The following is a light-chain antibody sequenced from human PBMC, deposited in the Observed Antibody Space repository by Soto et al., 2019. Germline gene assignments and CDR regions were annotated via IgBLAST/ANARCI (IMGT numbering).Light chain of an antibody. V-gene: IGKV3-20*01. CDR3: QHFGSSRWP. CDR1: QSVSGTY. J-gene: IGKJ1*01. CDR2: GAS. Sequence: EIVLTQSPGTLSLSPGERATLSCWASQSVSGTYLAWYQQKPGQAPRLLIYGASSRATGIPDRFSGSGSGTDFTLTISRLEPDDVAVYFCQHFGSSRWPVGQGTKVEIK.